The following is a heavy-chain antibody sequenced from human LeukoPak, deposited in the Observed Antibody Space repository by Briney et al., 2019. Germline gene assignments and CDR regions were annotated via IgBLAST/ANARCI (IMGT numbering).Heavy chain of an antibody. CDR1: GGSISSGGYY. Sequence: SETLSLTCTVSGGSISSGGYYWSWIRQHPGRGLEWIGYIYYSRSTYYNPSLKSRVTISVDTSKNQFSLKLSSVTAADTAVYYCARNVALPVYYYYGMDVWGKGTTVTVSS. D-gene: IGHD3-10*02. CDR3: ARNVALPVYYYYGMDV. CDR2: IYYSRST. J-gene: IGHJ6*04. V-gene: IGHV4-31*03.